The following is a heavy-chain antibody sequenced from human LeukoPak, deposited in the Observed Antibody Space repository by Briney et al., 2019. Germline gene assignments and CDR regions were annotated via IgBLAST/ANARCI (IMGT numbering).Heavy chain of an antibody. J-gene: IGHJ3*02. CDR2: IIPIFGTA. Sequence: ASVKGSCKASGGTFSSYAISWVRQAPGQGLEWMGGIIPIFGTANYAQKFQGRVTITTDESTSTAYMELSSLRSEDTAVYYCARDGGWQAFDIWGQGTMVTVSS. D-gene: IGHD6-19*01. CDR1: GGTFSSYA. V-gene: IGHV1-69*05. CDR3: ARDGGWQAFDI.